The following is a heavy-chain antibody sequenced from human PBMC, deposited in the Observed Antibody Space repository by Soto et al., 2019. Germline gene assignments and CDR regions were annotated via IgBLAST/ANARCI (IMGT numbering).Heavy chain of an antibody. CDR3: AKGGRQWLVTSDFNY. D-gene: IGHD6-19*01. CDR1: ALTLSHHA. J-gene: IGHJ4*02. Sequence: GGPLRHPHNDSALTLSHHAMHWVRQAPGKGLEWVAVVSHDGRNTHYADSVKGRFTISRDSSKNTVSLEMTSLRAEDTAVYYCAKGGRQWLVTSDFNYWGQGA. CDR2: VSHDGRNT. V-gene: IGHV3-30*18.